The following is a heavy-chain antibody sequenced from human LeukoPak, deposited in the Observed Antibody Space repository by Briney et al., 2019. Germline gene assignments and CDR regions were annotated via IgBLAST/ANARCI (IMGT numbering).Heavy chain of an antibody. J-gene: IGHJ4*02. CDR3: GKGNYYTQKYTPFDY. CDR2: ISGNGGGT. Sequence: GGSLRLSCAASGFTFNRFAMSWVRQAPGKGLEWVSAISGNGGGTYYADSVRGRFTISRDNSKNALYLQMNSLRTEDRAVYYCGKGNYYTQKYTPFDYWGRETLVPVP. V-gene: IGHV3-23*01. CDR1: GFTFNRFA. D-gene: IGHD3-3*01.